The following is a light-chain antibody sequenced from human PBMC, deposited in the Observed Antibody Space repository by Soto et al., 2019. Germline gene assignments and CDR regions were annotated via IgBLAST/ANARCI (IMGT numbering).Light chain of an antibody. J-gene: IGKJ1*01. CDR1: QSVGSH. CDR2: GAS. CDR3: QQYDSWPPWM. Sequence: DTVMTQSPATLSVSPGETATLSCSASQSVGSHLAWYRQKAGQAPRLLIYGASTRATGIPARFRGSGSETDFTLHTSSLQSEDTAIYYCQQYDSWPPWMFGQGTKVE. V-gene: IGKV3-15*01.